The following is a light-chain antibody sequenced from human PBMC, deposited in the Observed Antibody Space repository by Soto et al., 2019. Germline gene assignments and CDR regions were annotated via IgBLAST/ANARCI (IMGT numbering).Light chain of an antibody. V-gene: IGLV1-44*01. CDR3: AAWDDSSVV. Sequence: QSVLTQPPSASGTPGQRVTISCSGSSSNIGSNTVNWYQQLPGTAPKLFIYSNNQRPSGVPDRFSGSKSGTSASLAISGLQSEDEADYYCAAWDDSSVVFGGGTKLTVL. CDR2: SNN. CDR1: SSNIGSNT. J-gene: IGLJ2*01.